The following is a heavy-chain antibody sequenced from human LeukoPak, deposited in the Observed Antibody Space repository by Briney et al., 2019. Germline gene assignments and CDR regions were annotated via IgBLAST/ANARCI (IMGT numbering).Heavy chain of an antibody. J-gene: IGHJ6*02. CDR2: MNPNSGNT. V-gene: IGHV1-8*01. CDR3: ARVGETYYDFWSGNLYYYYGMDV. D-gene: IGHD3-3*01. CDR1: GYTFTSYD. Sequence: ASVKVSCKASGYTFTSYDINWVRQATGQGLEWMGWMNPNSGNTGYAQKFQGRVTMTGNTSISTAYMELSSLRSEDTAVYYCARVGETYYDFWSGNLYYYYGMDVWGQGTTVTVSS.